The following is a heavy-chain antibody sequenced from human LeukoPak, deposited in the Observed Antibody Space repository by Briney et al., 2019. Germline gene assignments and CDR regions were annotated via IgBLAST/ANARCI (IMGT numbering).Heavy chain of an antibody. CDR2: IHTSGST. J-gene: IGHJ6*03. CDR1: GGSISSYY. Sequence: SSQTLSLTCTVSGGSISSYYWSWIRQPAGKGPEWIGRIHTSGSTNYNPSLKSRVTMSVDTSKNQFSLKLSSVTAADTAVYYCARGVTYYYGSGSYWGYYYYYMDVWGKGTTVTISS. CDR3: ARGVTYYYGSGSYWGYYYYYMDV. D-gene: IGHD3-10*01. V-gene: IGHV4-4*07.